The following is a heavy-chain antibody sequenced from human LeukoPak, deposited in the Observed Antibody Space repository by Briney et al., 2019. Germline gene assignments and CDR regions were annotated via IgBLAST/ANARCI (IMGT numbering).Heavy chain of an antibody. Sequence: SETLSLTCTVPGGSIISYYWSWIRQPPGKGLEWIGYIYYSGSTNYNPSLKSRVTISVDTSKNQFSLKLNSVTAADTAVYYCARHAGYCSSTSCAPWFDPWGQGTLVTVSS. V-gene: IGHV4-59*08. CDR1: GGSIISYY. D-gene: IGHD2-2*01. CDR3: ARHAGYCSSTSCAPWFDP. CDR2: IYYSGST. J-gene: IGHJ5*02.